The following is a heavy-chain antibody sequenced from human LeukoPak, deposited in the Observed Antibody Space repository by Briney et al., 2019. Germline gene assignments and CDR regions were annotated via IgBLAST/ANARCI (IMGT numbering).Heavy chain of an antibody. CDR3: ARHWKTVPGTDY. V-gene: IGHV4-59*08. D-gene: IGHD6-13*01. J-gene: IGHJ4*02. CDR2: IYYSGST. Sequence: SETLPVTCTVSGGSISYYYWSWIRQPPGKGLEWIGYIYYSGSTNYNPSLKSRVTISVDRSKNQFSLKLTSVTAADTAVYYCARHWKTVPGTDYWGQGTL. CDR1: GGSISYYY.